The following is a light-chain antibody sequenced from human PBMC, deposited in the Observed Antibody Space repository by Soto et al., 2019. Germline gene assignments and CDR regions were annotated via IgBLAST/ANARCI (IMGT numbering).Light chain of an antibody. V-gene: IGKV3-15*01. Sequence: EIVMTQSPATLSVSPGERATLSGRASQSVSSNLAWYQQKPGQAPRLLIYGASTRATGIPARFSGSGSGTEFTLNISSLQSEDFAVYYCQQYNNWPRTFGQGTNVEIK. CDR1: QSVSSN. J-gene: IGKJ1*01. CDR3: QQYNNWPRT. CDR2: GAS.